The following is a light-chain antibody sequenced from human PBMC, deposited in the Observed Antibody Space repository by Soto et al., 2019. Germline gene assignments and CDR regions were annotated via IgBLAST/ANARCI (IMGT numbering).Light chain of an antibody. J-gene: IGLJ3*02. CDR3: SSYAGSEWV. V-gene: IGLV2-8*01. CDR1: SSDVGGYNY. Sequence: QAVLTQPPSASGSPGQSVTISCTGTSSDVGGYNYVSWYQQHPGKAPKLMIYEVSKRPSGVPDRFSGSKSGNTASLTVSGLQTEDEADYYCSSYAGSEWVFGGGTKLT. CDR2: EVS.